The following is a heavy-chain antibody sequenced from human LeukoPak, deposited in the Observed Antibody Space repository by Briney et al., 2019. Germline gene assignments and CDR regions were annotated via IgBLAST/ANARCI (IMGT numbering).Heavy chain of an antibody. J-gene: IGHJ4*02. Sequence: GGSLRLSCAASGFTFSSYSMNWVRQAPGKGLEWVSYISGSSSAIYYADSVGGRFTISRDNAKNSLYLQMNSLRAEDTAVYYCARGLEGIAAAGGSDYWGQGTLVTVSS. CDR1: GFTFSSYS. V-gene: IGHV3-48*01. CDR2: ISGSSSAI. CDR3: ARGLEGIAAAGGSDY. D-gene: IGHD6-13*01.